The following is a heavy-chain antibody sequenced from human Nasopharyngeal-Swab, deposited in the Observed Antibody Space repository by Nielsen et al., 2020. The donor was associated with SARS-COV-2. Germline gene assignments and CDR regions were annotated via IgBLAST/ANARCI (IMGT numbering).Heavy chain of an antibody. CDR3: AGSAPYCSGGSCHPPYNWFDP. D-gene: IGHD2-15*01. V-gene: IGHV1-46*01. Sequence: WVRQAPGQGLEWMGVIGASAGTTTYAQNFQGRVTMTRDTSTSTVYMELSSLTSEDTTVYYCAGSAPYCSGGSCHPPYNWFDPWGQGTLVTVSS. CDR2: IGASAGTT. J-gene: IGHJ5*02.